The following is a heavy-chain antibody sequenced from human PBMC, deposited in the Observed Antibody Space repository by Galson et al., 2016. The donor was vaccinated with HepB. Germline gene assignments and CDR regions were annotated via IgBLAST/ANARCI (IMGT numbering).Heavy chain of an antibody. CDR3: ARDQRSSLDY. D-gene: IGHD6-19*01. V-gene: IGHV3-74*01. Sequence: SLRLSCAASGFTFSSHWMHWVRQAPGKGLVWVSRMDSDGRDIRYADSVRGRFTISRDNAKNTLSMQMNSLRAEDTAVYYCARDQRSSLDYWGQGTLVTVPS. J-gene: IGHJ4*02. CDR2: MDSDGRDI. CDR1: GFTFSSHW.